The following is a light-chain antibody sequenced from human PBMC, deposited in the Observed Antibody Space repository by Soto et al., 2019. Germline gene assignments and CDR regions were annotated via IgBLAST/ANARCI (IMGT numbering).Light chain of an antibody. CDR2: AAS. Sequence: DIQMTQSPSSLSTSVGDRVTLTCRASQGISNYLAWYQQKPGKVPKLLIYAASTLESGVPSRFSGSGSGTDFTLTISSLQPEDVATYCCQKYNSAPWTFGQGTKVDIK. V-gene: IGKV1-27*01. J-gene: IGKJ1*01. CDR1: QGISNY. CDR3: QKYNSAPWT.